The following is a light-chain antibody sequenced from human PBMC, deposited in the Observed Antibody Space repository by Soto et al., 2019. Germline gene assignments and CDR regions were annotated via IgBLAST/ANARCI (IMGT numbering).Light chain of an antibody. Sequence: QSALTQPASVSGSPGQSITISCTGTSSDVGAYNCVSWYQQHPGKAPKLMIYDVTNRPSGVSSRFSGSKSGNTASLAISGLQAEDEADYYCSSYTTSNTLVFGGGTKVTVL. J-gene: IGLJ2*01. CDR3: SSYTTSNTLV. V-gene: IGLV2-14*03. CDR1: SSDVGAYNC. CDR2: DVT.